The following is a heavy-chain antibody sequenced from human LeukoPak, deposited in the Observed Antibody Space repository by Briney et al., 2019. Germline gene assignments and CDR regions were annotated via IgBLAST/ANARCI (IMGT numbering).Heavy chain of an antibody. D-gene: IGHD3-22*01. Sequence: PSQTLSLTCAVSGGSISSSNWWSWVRQPPGKGLEWIGEIYHSGSTNYNPSLKSRVTISVDKSKNQFSLKLSSVTAADTAVYYYARDLMYYYDSSGYNSFDYWGQGTLVTVSS. J-gene: IGHJ4*02. V-gene: IGHV4-4*02. CDR1: GGSISSSNW. CDR2: IYHSGST. CDR3: ARDLMYYYDSSGYNSFDY.